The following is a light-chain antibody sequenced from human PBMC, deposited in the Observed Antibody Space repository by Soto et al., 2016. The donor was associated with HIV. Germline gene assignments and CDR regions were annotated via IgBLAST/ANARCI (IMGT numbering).Light chain of an antibody. CDR2: DDT. CDR1: KIGSKS. Sequence: SYELTQPPSVSVAPGKTARITCGGNKIGSKSVHWYQQKPGQAPVLVVYDDTRRPSVIPERFSGSNSGNTATLTISRVEAGDEADYYCQVWDSSSDHVIFGGGTKLTVL. J-gene: IGLJ2*01. V-gene: IGLV3-21*03. CDR3: QVWDSSSDHVI.